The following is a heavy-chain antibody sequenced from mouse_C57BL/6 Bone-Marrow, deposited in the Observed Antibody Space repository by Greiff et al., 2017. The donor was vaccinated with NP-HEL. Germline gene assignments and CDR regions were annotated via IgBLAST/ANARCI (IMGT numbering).Heavy chain of an antibody. D-gene: IGHD2-3*01. CDR3: TTPDGYYLDY. CDR2: IDPANGNT. J-gene: IGHJ2*01. Sequence: VQLQQSVAELVRPGASVKLSCTASGFNIKNTYMHWVKQRPEQGLEWIGRIDPANGNTKYAPKFQGKATITADTSSNTAYMELRSLTSEDSAVYYCTTPDGYYLDYWGQGTTLTVSS. V-gene: IGHV14-3*01. CDR1: GFNIKNTY.